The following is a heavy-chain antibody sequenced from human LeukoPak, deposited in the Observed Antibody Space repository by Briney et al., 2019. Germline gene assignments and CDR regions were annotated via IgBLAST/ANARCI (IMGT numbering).Heavy chain of an antibody. D-gene: IGHD1-14*01. CDR2: ISEDGINK. J-gene: IGHJ4*02. CDR1: GGTFSNYG. CDR3: AKDRETTASGTFDY. Sequence: SCKASGGTFSNYGMHCVRQAPGKGLEWVAGISEDGINKYYADSVKGRFTISRDNSNNTLFLQMNSLRAEDTAVYYCAKDRETTASGTFDYWGQGALVTVSS. V-gene: IGHV3-30*18.